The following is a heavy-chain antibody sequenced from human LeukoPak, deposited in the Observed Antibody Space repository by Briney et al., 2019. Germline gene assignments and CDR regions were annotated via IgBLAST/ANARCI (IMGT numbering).Heavy chain of an antibody. D-gene: IGHD5-12*01. V-gene: IGHV1-2*02. Sequence: ASVKVSCKTSGYTFTGYYMHWVRQAPGQGLEWMGWINPNSGGTTDAQKFQGRVTMTRDTSINTAYMELTRLTSDDTGVYYCARAPGYSGYRLPFDLWGHGTPVTVS. CDR3: ARAPGYSGYRLPFDL. J-gene: IGHJ4*01. CDR2: INPNSGGT. CDR1: GYTFTGYY.